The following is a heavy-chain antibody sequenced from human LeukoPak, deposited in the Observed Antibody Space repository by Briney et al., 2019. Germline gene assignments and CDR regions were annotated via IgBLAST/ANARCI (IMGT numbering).Heavy chain of an antibody. CDR2: ISAYNGNT. CDR1: GYTFTSYG. D-gene: IGHD3-16*02. Sequence: SVKLSCKASGYTFTSYGISWDRQAPGQGLDLMGWISAYNGNTNYAQKLQGRVTMTTDRSMSTDYVELRSLRSDDTAVYYCARDKSGYYVWGSYRPIDYWGQGTLVTVSS. J-gene: IGHJ4*02. CDR3: ARDKSGYYVWGSYRPIDY. V-gene: IGHV1-18*01.